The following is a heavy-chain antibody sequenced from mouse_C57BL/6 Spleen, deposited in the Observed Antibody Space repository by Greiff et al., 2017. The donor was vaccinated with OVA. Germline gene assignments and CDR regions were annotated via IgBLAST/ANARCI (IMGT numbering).Heavy chain of an antibody. CDR2: INPGSGGT. J-gene: IGHJ2*01. D-gene: IGHD4-1*01. V-gene: IGHV1-54*01. CDR1: GYAFTNYL. Sequence: VQLQQSGAELVRPGTSVKVSCKASGYAFTNYLIEWVKQRPGQGLEWIGVINPGSGGTNYNEKFKGKATLTADKSSSTAYMQLSSLTSEDSAVYVCARRYWDMDYLDYWGQGTTRTVAS. CDR3: ARRYWDMDYLDY.